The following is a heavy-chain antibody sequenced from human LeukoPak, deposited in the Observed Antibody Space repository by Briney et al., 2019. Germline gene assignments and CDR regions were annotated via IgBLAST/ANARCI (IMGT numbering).Heavy chain of an antibody. CDR2: IYPGDSDT. Sequence: GESLKISCKGSGYSFTSYWIGWVRQMPGKGLEWLGIIYPGDSDTRYSPSFQGQVTISADTSISTSYLTWTRLRASDTAMYYCARRRGYSYGYYFDYWGQGTLVTVSS. D-gene: IGHD5-18*01. J-gene: IGHJ4*02. V-gene: IGHV5-51*01. CDR1: GYSFTSYW. CDR3: ARRRGYSYGYYFDY.